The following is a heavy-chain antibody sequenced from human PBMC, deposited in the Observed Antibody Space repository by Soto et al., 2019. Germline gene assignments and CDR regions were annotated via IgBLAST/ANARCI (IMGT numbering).Heavy chain of an antibody. CDR3: ARDPFYGWFDS. D-gene: IGHD3-16*01. J-gene: IGHJ5*01. CDR2: MTPDSGDT. V-gene: IGHV1-8*01. Sequence: QVQLVQSGAEVRKPGASVKVSCKASGNTLASYDINWVRQATGQGLEGRGWMTPDSGDTGYAQKFQGRVTMTWDTSITTAYMELSSLRSDDTAVYYCARDPFYGWFDSWGQGTLVTVSS. CDR1: GNTLASYD.